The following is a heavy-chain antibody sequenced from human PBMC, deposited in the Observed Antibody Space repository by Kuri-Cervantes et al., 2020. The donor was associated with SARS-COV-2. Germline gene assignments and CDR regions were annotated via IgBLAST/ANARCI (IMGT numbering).Heavy chain of an antibody. CDR1: GFTFSSYG. CDR3: ARDPTPFGVFDY. J-gene: IGHJ4*02. CDR2: IWYDGSNK. V-gene: IGHV3-33*01. D-gene: IGHD2-15*01. Sequence: GESLKISCAASGFTFSSYGMHWVRQAPGKGLEWVAVIWYDGSNKYYADSVKGRFTISRDNSKNTLYLQMNSLRAEDTAVYYCARDPTPFGVFDYWGQGTLVTVSS.